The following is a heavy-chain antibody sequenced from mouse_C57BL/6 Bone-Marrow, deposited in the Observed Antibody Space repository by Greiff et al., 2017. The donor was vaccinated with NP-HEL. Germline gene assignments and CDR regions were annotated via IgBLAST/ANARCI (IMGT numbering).Heavy chain of an antibody. CDR1: GYAFSSSW. V-gene: IGHV1-82*01. D-gene: IGHD1-1*01. CDR3: ARRTTGVPFSMDY. J-gene: IGHJ4*01. CDR2: IYPGDGDT. Sequence: VKVVESGPELVKPGASVKISCKASGYAFSSSWMNWVKQRPGKGLEWIGRIYPGDGDTNYNGQFKGKATLTADKSSSTAYMQLSSLTSEDSAVSVCARRTTGVPFSMDYWGQGTSVTVSS.